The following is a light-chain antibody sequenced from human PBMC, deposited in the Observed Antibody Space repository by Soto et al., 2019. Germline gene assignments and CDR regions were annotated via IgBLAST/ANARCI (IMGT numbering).Light chain of an antibody. CDR3: QQSYSTPQELT. CDR1: QSISSY. CDR2: AAS. Sequence: DIQVTQSASSLSASVGDRVTITCRASQSISSYLNWYQQRPGKAPKPLIHAASSLQSGVPSRFSGSGSGTDFTLTISSLQPEDFAAYYCQQSYSTPQELTFGGGTKVDIK. J-gene: IGKJ4*01. V-gene: IGKV1-39*01.